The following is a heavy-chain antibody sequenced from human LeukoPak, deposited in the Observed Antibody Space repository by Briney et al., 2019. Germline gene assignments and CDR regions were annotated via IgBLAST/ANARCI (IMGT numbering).Heavy chain of an antibody. Sequence: PGGSLRLSCAASGFTFSSFPMRWVRQTPGKGLEWVSSITGSGDGTYYADSVKGRITISRDNSKNTLYLQMSSLRAEDTAVYYCARGGASNVGSPLDIWGQGTMVTVSS. CDR2: ITGSGDGT. V-gene: IGHV3-23*01. D-gene: IGHD1-26*01. CDR3: ARGGASNVGSPLDI. CDR1: GFTFSSFP. J-gene: IGHJ3*02.